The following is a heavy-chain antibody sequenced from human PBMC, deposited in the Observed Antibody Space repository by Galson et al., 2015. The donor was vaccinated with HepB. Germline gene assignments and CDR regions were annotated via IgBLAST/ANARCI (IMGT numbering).Heavy chain of an antibody. D-gene: IGHD2-15*01. CDR1: GFTFSSYG. CDR3: AKAQWSNDAFDI. Sequence: SLRLSCAASGFTFSSYGMHWVRQAPGKGLEWVAVISYDGSNKYYADSVKGRFTISRDNSKNTLYLQMNSLRAEDTAVYYCAKAQWSNDAFDIWGQGTMVTVSS. V-gene: IGHV3-30*18. J-gene: IGHJ3*02. CDR2: ISYDGSNK.